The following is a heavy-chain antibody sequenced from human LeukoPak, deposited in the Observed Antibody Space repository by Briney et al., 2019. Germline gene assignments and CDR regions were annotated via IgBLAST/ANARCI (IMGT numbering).Heavy chain of an antibody. D-gene: IGHD6-13*01. J-gene: IGHJ4*02. CDR2: IKQDGSEK. CDR1: RFTFSSYW. CDR3: ARDTYSSRQNFDY. V-gene: IGHV3-7*01. Sequence: RGSLRLSCAASRFTFSSYWMSWVRQAPGKGLEWVANIKQDGSEKYYVDSVKGRFTISRDNAKNSLYLQMNSLRAEDTAVYYCARDTYSSRQNFDYWGQGTLVTVSS.